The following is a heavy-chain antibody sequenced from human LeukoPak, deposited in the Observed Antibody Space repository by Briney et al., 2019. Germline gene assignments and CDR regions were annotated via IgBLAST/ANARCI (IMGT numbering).Heavy chain of an antibody. J-gene: IGHJ4*02. CDR1: GFTFINAW. Sequence: GGSLRFSCAASGFTFINAWMAWVRQAPGKGLEWVGRIKAKPHGRTTDYAAPVKGRFTISRDDSKNTLYLQMNSLKTEDTAVYYCTTDGVGIEGATFDYWGQGILVTVSS. CDR3: TTDGVGIEGATFDY. D-gene: IGHD1-26*01. CDR2: IKAKPHGRTT. V-gene: IGHV3-15*01.